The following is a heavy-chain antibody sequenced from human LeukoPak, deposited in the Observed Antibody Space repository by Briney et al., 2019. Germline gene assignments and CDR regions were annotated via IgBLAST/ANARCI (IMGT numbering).Heavy chain of an antibody. Sequence: GGSLRLSCAASGFTFSNYWILWVRQAPGKGLVWVSRINPAGNYANYADSVKGRFTISRDNAKNTVYLQMNSLRAEDTALFYCVRDWDHYDFDSWGQGTLVTVSS. J-gene: IGHJ5*01. V-gene: IGHV3-74*01. CDR1: GFTFSNYW. D-gene: IGHD3-3*01. CDR2: INPAGNYA. CDR3: VRDWDHYDFDS.